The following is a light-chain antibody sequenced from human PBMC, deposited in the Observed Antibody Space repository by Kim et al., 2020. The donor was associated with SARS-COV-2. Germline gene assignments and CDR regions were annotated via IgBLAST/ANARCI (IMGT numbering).Light chain of an antibody. CDR1: QSVSSSY. V-gene: IGKV3-20*01. CDR2: GAS. Sequence: EIVLTQSPGTLSLSPGERATLSCRASQSVSSSYLGWYQQRRGQAPRLLIYGASSRATGIPDRFSGSGSGTDFTLTISRLEPEDFAVYYCQQYGNSPYTFGHGTKLEI. CDR3: QQYGNSPYT. J-gene: IGKJ2*01.